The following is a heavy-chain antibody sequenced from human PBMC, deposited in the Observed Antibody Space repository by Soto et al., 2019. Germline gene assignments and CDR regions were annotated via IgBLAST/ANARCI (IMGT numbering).Heavy chain of an antibody. Sequence: GGSLRLSCAASGFTFSSYGMHWVRQAPGKGLEWVAVISYDGSNKYYADSVKGRFTISRDNSKNTLYLQMNSLRAEDTAVYYCAKANGWGSGWYFAFDIWGQGTMVTVSS. CDR1: GFTFSSYG. D-gene: IGHD6-19*01. CDR3: AKANGWGSGWYFAFDI. J-gene: IGHJ3*02. V-gene: IGHV3-30*18. CDR2: ISYDGSNK.